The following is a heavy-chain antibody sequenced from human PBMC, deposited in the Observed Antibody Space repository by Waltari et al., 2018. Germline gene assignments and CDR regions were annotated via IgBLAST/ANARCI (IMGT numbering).Heavy chain of an antibody. CDR3: AREGYYDILTGYYSHDAFDI. CDR1: GFTFSSYW. CDR2: IKQDGSEE. J-gene: IGHJ3*02. Sequence: EVQLVESGGGLVQPGGSLRLSCAASGFTFSSYWMSWVRQAPGKGLEWVANIKQDGSEEYDVDSVKCRFTISRDNAKNSLYLQMNSLRAEDTAVYYCAREGYYDILTGYYSHDAFDIWGQGTMVTVSS. D-gene: IGHD3-9*01. V-gene: IGHV3-7*01.